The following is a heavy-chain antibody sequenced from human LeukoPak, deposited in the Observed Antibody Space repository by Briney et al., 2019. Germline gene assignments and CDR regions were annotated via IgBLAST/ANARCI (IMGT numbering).Heavy chain of an antibody. J-gene: IGHJ3*01. D-gene: IGHD5-18*01. CDR1: GGSFSGYY. V-gene: IGHV4-34*01. Sequence: PSETLSLTCAVYGGSFSGYYWSWIRQPPGKGLEWIGEINHSGSTNYNPSLKSRVTISVDTSKNQFSLKLSSVTAADTAVYYCARDTTTLGAFHFWGQGTMVTVSS. CDR2: INHSGST. CDR3: ARDTTTLGAFHF.